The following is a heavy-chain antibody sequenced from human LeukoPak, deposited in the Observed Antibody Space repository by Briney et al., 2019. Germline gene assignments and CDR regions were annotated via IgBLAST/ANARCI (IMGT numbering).Heavy chain of an antibody. CDR3: TTGGNVIVANTHTFDI. J-gene: IGHJ3*02. CDR1: GFTFNNDW. D-gene: IGHD5-12*01. V-gene: IGHV3-15*07. CDR2: IKSTVDGGTT. Sequence: GGSLRLSCAASGFTFNNDWMNWVRQAPGKGLEWVGRIKSTVDGGTTDYAAPVKGGFTVSRDDSKNTVYLEMKSLKTEDTAVYYCTTGGNVIVANTHTFDIWGQGTMVTVSS.